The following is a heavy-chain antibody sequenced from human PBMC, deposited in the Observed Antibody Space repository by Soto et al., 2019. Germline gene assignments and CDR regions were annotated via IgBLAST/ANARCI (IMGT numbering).Heavy chain of an antibody. CDR3: ARASGYHPYYFDY. CDR2: IVVGSGNT. V-gene: IGHV1-58*01. D-gene: IGHD3-22*01. J-gene: IGHJ4*02. Sequence: SVKVSCKASGFTFTSSAVQWVRQARGQRLEWIGWIVVGSGNTNYAQKFQERVTITRDMSTSTAYMELSSLRSEDTAVYYCARASGYHPYYFDYWGQGTLVNVSS. CDR1: GFTFTSSA.